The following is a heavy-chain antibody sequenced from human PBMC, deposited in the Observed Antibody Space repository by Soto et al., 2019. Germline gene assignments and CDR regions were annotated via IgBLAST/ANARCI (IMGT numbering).Heavy chain of an antibody. D-gene: IGHD1-1*01. CDR1: GFTFSSYA. Sequence: HPGGSLRLSCAASGFTFSSYAMSWVRQAPGKGLEWVSAISGSGGSTYYADSVKGRFTISRDNSKNTLYLQMNSLRAEDTAVYYCAKGSTGTPRYYYYGMDVWGQGTTVTV. V-gene: IGHV3-23*01. CDR2: ISGSGGST. CDR3: AKGSTGTPRYYYYGMDV. J-gene: IGHJ6*02.